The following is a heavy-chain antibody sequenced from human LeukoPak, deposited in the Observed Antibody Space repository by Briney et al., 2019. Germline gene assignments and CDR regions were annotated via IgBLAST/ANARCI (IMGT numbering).Heavy chain of an antibody. D-gene: IGHD7-27*01. J-gene: IGHJ4*02. CDR3: TRSNWGPEY. CDR2: ISGHGDTI. V-gene: IGHV3-11*04. Sequence: PGGSLRLSCAAPGFTFPAYHMGWVRQAPGKGLEWISQISGHGDTIYYADSVKGRFTISRDNAKNSLYLQMNSLRAEDTAVYYCTRSNWGPEYWGQGTLVTVSS. CDR1: GFTFPAYH.